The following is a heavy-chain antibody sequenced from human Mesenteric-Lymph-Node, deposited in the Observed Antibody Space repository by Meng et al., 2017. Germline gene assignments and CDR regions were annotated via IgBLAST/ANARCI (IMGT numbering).Heavy chain of an antibody. Sequence: QVQRVQSGAEVKKPGASAKVSCTASGYTFTSYGISWVRPAPGQGLEWMGWISAYNGNTNYAQKLQGRVTMTTDTSTSTAYMELRSLRSDDTAVYYCARGGPNDFWSGYLDYWGQGTLVTVSS. J-gene: IGHJ4*02. D-gene: IGHD3-3*01. CDR2: ISAYNGNT. V-gene: IGHV1-18*01. CDR3: ARGGPNDFWSGYLDY. CDR1: GYTFTSYG.